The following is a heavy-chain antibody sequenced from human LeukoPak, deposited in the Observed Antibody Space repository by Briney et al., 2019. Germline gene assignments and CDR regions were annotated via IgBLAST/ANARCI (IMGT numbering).Heavy chain of an antibody. CDR3: AKDREYTSGSYLGTFGY. CDR2: IWYDGSNK. J-gene: IGHJ4*02. V-gene: IGHV3-33*06. CDR1: GFTFSSYW. D-gene: IGHD1-26*01. Sequence: GGSLRLSCAASGFTFSSYWMTWVRQAPGKGLEWVAVIWYDGSNKYYADSVKGRFTISRDNSKSTLYLQMNRLRAEDTAVYYCAKDREYTSGSYLGTFGYWGQGTLVTVSS.